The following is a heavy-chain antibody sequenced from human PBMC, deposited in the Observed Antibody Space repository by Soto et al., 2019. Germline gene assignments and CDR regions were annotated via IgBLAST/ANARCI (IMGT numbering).Heavy chain of an antibody. CDR2: ISSSGSTI. V-gene: IGHV3-48*03. D-gene: IGHD2-2*01. CDR3: ARDYCSSTSCEDYYYYGMDV. J-gene: IGHJ6*02. Sequence: PGGSLSLSCAASGFTFSSYEMNWVRQAPGKGLEWVSYISSSGSTIYYADSVKGRFTISRDNAKNSLYLQMNSLRAEDTAVYYCARDYCSSTSCEDYYYYGMDVWGQGTTVTVSS. CDR1: GFTFSSYE.